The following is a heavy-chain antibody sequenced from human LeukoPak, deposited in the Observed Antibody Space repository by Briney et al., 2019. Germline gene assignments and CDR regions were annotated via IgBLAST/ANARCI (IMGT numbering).Heavy chain of an antibody. CDR1: GYTFTSYY. CDR3: ARSFGGAATDY. Sequence: ASVKVSCKASGYTFTSYYMHWVRQAPGQGLEWMGGIIPIFGTANYAQKFQGRVTITTDESTSTAYMELSSLRSEDTAVYYCARSFGGAATDYWGQGTLVTVSS. CDR2: IIPIFGTA. J-gene: IGHJ4*02. D-gene: IGHD4-23*01. V-gene: IGHV1-69*05.